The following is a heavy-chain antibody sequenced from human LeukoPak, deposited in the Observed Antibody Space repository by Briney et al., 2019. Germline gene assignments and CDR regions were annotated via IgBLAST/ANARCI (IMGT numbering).Heavy chain of an antibody. CDR1: GGSISSSSYY. CDR3: ASTERSVAVAGTFYFDY. D-gene: IGHD6-19*01. CDR2: IYYSGST. Sequence: SETLSLTCTVSGGSISSSSYYWGWIRQPPGKGLEWIGSIYYSGSTYYNPSLKSRVAISVDTSKNQFSLKLSSVTAADTAVYYCASTERSVAVAGTFYFDYWGQGTLVTVSS. V-gene: IGHV4-39*07. J-gene: IGHJ4*02.